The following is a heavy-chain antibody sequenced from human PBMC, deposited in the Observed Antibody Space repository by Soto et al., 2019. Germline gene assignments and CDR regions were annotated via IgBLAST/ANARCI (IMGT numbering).Heavy chain of an antibody. D-gene: IGHD5-12*01. CDR2: ISGSGGST. CDR1: GFTFSSYA. CDR3: AKDSYSGYDIHTVYYYYYYMDV. Sequence: GGSLRLSCAASGFTFSSYAMSWVRQAPGKGLEWVSAISGSGGSTYYADSVKGRFTISRDNSKNTLYLQMNSLRAEDTAVYYCAKDSYSGYDIHTVYYYYYYMDVWGKGTTVTVSS. J-gene: IGHJ6*03. V-gene: IGHV3-23*01.